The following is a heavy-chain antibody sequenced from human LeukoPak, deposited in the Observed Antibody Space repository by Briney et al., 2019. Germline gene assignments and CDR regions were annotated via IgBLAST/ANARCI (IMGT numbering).Heavy chain of an antibody. J-gene: IGHJ5*02. D-gene: IGHD5-24*01. CDR2: IYYSGST. V-gene: IGHV4-39*01. CDR3: ARHLRHHGPWFDP. CDR1: GGSISSSSYY. Sequence: PSETLSLTCTVSGGSISSSSYYWGWIRQPPGKGLEWIGSIYYSGSTYYNPSLKSRVTISVDTSKNQFSLKLSSVTAADTAVYYCARHLRHHGPWFDPWGQGTLVTVS.